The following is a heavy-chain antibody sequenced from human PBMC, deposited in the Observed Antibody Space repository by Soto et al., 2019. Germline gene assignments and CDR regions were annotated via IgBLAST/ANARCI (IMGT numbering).Heavy chain of an antibody. J-gene: IGHJ4*02. Sequence: EVQLVESGGGLVQPGGSLRLSCAASGFTFSSYEMNWVRQAPGKGLEWVSYISSSGSTIYYADSVKGRFTISRDNAKNSLYLQMNGRGAEDTAVFYCARGQYSSGGGYFDYWGQETLVTVSS. D-gene: IGHD6-19*01. V-gene: IGHV3-48*03. CDR3: ARGQYSSGGGYFDY. CDR2: ISSSGSTI. CDR1: GFTFSSYE.